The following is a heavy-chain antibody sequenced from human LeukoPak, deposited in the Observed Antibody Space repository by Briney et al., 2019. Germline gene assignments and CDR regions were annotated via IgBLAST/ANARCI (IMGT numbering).Heavy chain of an antibody. CDR1: GDSISSTNW. V-gene: IGHV4-4*02. J-gene: IGHJ3*02. Sequence: SETLSLTCAVSGDSISSTNWWNWVRQPPGKGLEWIGEIYHSGTTNYNPSLKSRVTISLDKSKTQFYLKLTSVPAAETAVYYCARDQWLLRGGDHDAFDIWGQGTMVTVSS. CDR3: ARDQWLLRGGDHDAFDI. CDR2: IYHSGTT. D-gene: IGHD5-12*01.